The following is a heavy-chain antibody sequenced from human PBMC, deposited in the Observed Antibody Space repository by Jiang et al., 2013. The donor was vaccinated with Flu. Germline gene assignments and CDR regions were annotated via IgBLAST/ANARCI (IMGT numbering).Heavy chain of an antibody. Sequence: YSPPSKSRVTISLDTSTNQLSLKVNSVTAADTAVYYCASSGFAVGNWFDPWGQGTLVTVSS. J-gene: IGHJ5*02. CDR3: ASSGFAVGNWFDP. V-gene: IGHV4-30-2*04. D-gene: IGHD6-19*01.